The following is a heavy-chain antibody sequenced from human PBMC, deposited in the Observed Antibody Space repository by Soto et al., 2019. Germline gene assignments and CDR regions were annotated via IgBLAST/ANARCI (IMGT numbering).Heavy chain of an antibody. CDR3: AKMGNGATVINFDY. V-gene: IGHV3-23*01. CDR2: ISGSGGST. J-gene: IGHJ4*02. Sequence: PRGSLRLSCAASGFTFSSYAMSWVRQAPGKGLEWVSAISGSGGSTYYADSVKGRFTISRDNSKNTLYLQMNSLRAEDTAVYYCAKMGNGATVINFDYWGQGTLVTVSS. CDR1: GFTFSSYA. D-gene: IGHD4-17*01.